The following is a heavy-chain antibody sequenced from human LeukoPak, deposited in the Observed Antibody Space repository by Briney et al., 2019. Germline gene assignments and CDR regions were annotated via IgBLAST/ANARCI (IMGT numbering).Heavy chain of an antibody. CDR1: GFTFSSYS. CDR3: ARDHPQAIQPFIWFDP. CDR2: ISSSSSYI. Sequence: PVGSLRLSCAASGFTFSSYSMNWVRQAPGKGLEWVTSISSSSSYIYYADSVKGRFTISRDNAKNSLYLQMNSLRAEDTAVYYCARDHPQAIQPFIWFDPWGQGTLVTVSS. D-gene: IGHD3-10*01. J-gene: IGHJ5*02. V-gene: IGHV3-21*01.